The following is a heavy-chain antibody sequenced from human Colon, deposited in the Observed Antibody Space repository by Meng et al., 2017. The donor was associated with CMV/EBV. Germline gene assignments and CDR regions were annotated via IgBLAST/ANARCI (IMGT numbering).Heavy chain of an antibody. V-gene: IGHV3-66*02. Sequence: GESLKIFCAASGFIVSNNNMSWVRQAPGKGLEYVSVISSGGSTYYADSVQGRFTISRDNSKNTLYLQMNSLRAEDTAVYYCARDGYYGAWGQGTLVTVSS. CDR1: GFIVSNNN. CDR2: ISSGGST. D-gene: IGHD3-10*01. CDR3: ARDGYYGA. J-gene: IGHJ5*02.